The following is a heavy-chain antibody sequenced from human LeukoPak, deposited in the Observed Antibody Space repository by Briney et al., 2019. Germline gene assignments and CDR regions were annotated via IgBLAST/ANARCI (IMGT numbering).Heavy chain of an antibody. Sequence: SETLSLTCTVSSGSISSGDYYWSWIRQPPGKGLEWIGYIYYSGSTYYNPSLKSRVTISVDTSKNQFSLKLSSVTAADTAVYYCATRGSLLPGAFDIWGQGTMVTVSS. D-gene: IGHD3-22*01. J-gene: IGHJ3*02. V-gene: IGHV4-30-4*08. CDR1: SGSISSGDYY. CDR3: ATRGSLLPGAFDI. CDR2: IYYSGST.